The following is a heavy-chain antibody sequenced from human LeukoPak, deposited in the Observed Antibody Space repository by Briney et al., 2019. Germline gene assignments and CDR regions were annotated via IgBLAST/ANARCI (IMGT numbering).Heavy chain of an antibody. Sequence: SETLSLTCTVSGGSLSSYYFSWIRQSPGKGLEWIAYINYSGGASYNPSLKSRVTMSVDTSKQFSLSLSSVTAAETAVYYCARHNYDDYVFDIWGQGTKVTVSS. CDR1: GGSLSSYY. CDR3: ARHNYDDYVFDI. CDR2: INYSGGA. D-gene: IGHD4-17*01. J-gene: IGHJ3*02. V-gene: IGHV4-59*08.